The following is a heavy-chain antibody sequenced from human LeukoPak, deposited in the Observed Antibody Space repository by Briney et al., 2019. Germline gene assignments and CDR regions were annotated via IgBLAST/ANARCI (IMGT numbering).Heavy chain of an antibody. CDR2: INSDGSST. CDR1: GFTFGRYW. J-gene: IGHJ3*02. D-gene: IGHD3-10*01. CDR3: ARDPGDYYGSGSSDAFDI. Sequence: PGGSLRLSCAASGFTFGRYWMHWVRQAPGKGLVWVSRINSDGSSTSYADSVKGRFTISRDNAKNTLYVQMNSLRAEDTAVYYCARDPGDYYGSGSSDAFDIWGQGTMVTVSS. V-gene: IGHV3-74*01.